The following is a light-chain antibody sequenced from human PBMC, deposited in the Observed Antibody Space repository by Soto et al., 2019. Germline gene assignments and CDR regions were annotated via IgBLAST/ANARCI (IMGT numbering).Light chain of an antibody. CDR2: GNI. Sequence: QSVLTQPPSVSGARGQRVTISCTGSSSNIGARYDVHWYQQLPGTAPKLLIYGNINRPSGVPDRFSGSKSGTSASLAITGLQAEDEADYYCQSYDRSLSGYVFGTGTKVTVL. CDR1: SSNIGARYD. CDR3: QSYDRSLSGYV. J-gene: IGLJ1*01. V-gene: IGLV1-40*01.